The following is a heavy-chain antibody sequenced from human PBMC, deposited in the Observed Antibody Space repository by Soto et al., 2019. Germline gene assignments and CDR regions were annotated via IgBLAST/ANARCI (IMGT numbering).Heavy chain of an antibody. CDR1: GGSFSSPT. J-gene: IGHJ2*01. CDR3: AGGGGSGGWYFDL. Sequence: QVQLVQSGAEVKKPGSSVKVSCKASGGSFSSPTISWVRQAPGQGLEWMGGVSPNFGTTNYAQKFQGRVTINADASCGMAYMELSSQKSEGRAGYYCAGGGGSGGWYFDLWGHGTLVTVSS. D-gene: IGHD1-26*01. V-gene: IGHV1-69*01. CDR2: VSPNFGTT.